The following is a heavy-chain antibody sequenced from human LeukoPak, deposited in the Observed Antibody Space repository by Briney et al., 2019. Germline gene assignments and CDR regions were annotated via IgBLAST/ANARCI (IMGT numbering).Heavy chain of an antibody. J-gene: IGHJ4*02. Sequence: PGGSLRLSCAASGFTFDDYAMHWVRQAPGKGLEWVSGISWNSGSIGYADSVKGRFTISRDNAKNSLYLQMNSLRAEDTALYYCAKDKIRGGAILTGYPDYWGQGTLVTVSS. CDR2: ISWNSGSI. CDR1: GFTFDDYA. D-gene: IGHD3-9*01. CDR3: AKDKIRGGAILTGYPDY. V-gene: IGHV3-9*01.